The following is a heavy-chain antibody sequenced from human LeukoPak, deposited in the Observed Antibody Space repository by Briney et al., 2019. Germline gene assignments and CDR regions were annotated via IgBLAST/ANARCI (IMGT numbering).Heavy chain of an antibody. CDR1: GYTFTNYG. J-gene: IGHJ6*02. D-gene: IGHD3-16*01. CDR2: ISGYNGNT. CDR3: ARPQGGYYYYGMDV. V-gene: IGHV1-18*01. Sequence: ASVKVSCKASGYTFTNYGISWVRQAPGQGLEWMGWISGYNGNTNYAQKFQGRVTMTTDTSTSTAYMELRSLRSDDTAVYYCARPQGGYYYYGMDVWGQGTTVTVSS.